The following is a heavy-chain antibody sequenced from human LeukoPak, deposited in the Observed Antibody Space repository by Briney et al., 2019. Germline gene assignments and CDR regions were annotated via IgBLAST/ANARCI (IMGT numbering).Heavy chain of an antibody. Sequence: SETLSLTCAVYGESVTGYYWSWIRQSPGTGLEWIGEIDHRGNTNYNPSLTSRVTISVDTSKNQFSLRLNSVTAADTAVYYCARLSDFDYIRGSYGPYGYWGQGTLVTVSS. CDR3: ARLSDFDYIRGSYGPYGY. CDR1: GESVTGYY. D-gene: IGHD3-16*01. CDR2: IDHRGNT. V-gene: IGHV4-34*01. J-gene: IGHJ4*02.